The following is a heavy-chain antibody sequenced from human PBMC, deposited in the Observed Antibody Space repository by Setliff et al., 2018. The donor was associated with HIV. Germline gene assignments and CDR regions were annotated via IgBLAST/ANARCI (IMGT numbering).Heavy chain of an antibody. CDR2: VSSTGSI. D-gene: IGHD3-3*01. J-gene: IGHJ6*03. CDR1: GGSMSRFY. CDR3: ARGFSGDYIFTGYMDV. Sequence: PSETLSLTCTVSGGSMSRFYWTWIRQPPGKGLEWLGFVSSTGSINYSPSFRGRLTISLDTSENQFSLKLTSVTAADTAFYYCARGFSGDYIFTGYMDVWGKGNTVTVSS. V-gene: IGHV4-59*12.